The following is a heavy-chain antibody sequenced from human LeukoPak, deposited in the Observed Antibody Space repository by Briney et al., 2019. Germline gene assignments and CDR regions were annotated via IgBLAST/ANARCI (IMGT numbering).Heavy chain of an antibody. J-gene: IGHJ5*02. CDR3: AKALGQLVSGFDP. D-gene: IGHD6-6*01. V-gene: IGHV3-9*01. CDR1: GFTFADYA. Sequence: GGSLRLSCAASGFTFADYAMHWVRQAPGKGLGWVSGISWNSGSIGYADSVKGRFTISRDNAKNSLYLQMNSLRAEDTALYYCAKALGQLVSGFDPWGQGTLVTVSS. CDR2: ISWNSGSI.